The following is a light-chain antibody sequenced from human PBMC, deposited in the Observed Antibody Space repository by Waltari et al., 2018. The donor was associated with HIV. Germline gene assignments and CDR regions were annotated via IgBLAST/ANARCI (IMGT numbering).Light chain of an antibody. J-gene: IGLJ3*02. Sequence: QSALTQPPSTSGTPGQTVTIPCSGSSSNIGDNYVSWYQQLPGTAPKLLIYRNSQRPSGVRDRFSGSKSGTSASLAINDLRSEDEAEYHCAAWDESLSGWVFGGGTNLTVL. CDR2: RNS. V-gene: IGLV1-47*01. CDR1: SSNIGDNY. CDR3: AAWDESLSGWV.